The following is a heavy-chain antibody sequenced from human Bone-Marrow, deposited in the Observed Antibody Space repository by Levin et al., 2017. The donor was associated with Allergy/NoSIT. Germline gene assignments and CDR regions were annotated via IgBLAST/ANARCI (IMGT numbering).Heavy chain of an antibody. Sequence: GGSLRLSCAASGFTFSSYSMNWVRQAPGKGLEWVSSISSSSSYIYYADSVKGRFTISRDNAKNSLYLQMNSLRAEDTAVYYCASPSHMVRGVAGWFDPWGQGTLVTVSS. CDR2: ISSSSSYI. D-gene: IGHD3-10*01. V-gene: IGHV3-21*01. CDR1: GFTFSSYS. CDR3: ASPSHMVRGVAGWFDP. J-gene: IGHJ5*02.